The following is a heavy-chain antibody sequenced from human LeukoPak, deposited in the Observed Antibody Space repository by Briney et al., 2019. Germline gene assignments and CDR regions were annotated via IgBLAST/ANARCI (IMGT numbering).Heavy chain of an antibody. V-gene: IGHV4-38-2*02. CDR1: GYSISSGYF. Sequence: SETLSLTCTVSGYSISSGYFWGWIRQPPGKGLEWIGTIYNSGSTYYNASLESRVTISVDTSKNQFSLKLSSVTAADTAVYYCARQDYSYGPGYFDYWGQGTLVTVSS. D-gene: IGHD5-18*01. CDR3: ARQDYSYGPGYFDY. J-gene: IGHJ4*02. CDR2: IYNSGST.